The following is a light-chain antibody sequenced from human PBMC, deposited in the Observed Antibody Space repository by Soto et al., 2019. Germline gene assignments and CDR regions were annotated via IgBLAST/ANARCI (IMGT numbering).Light chain of an antibody. Sequence: QSALTQPPSVSGSPGQTITISCTGTSSDVGGYDVVSCYQQQPAKAPKLLIYEVAKRPSGVYHRFFGSKSGSTASLTVSGLQAEDEADDHCCSFSGGTTCWLFGGGTKLTVL. J-gene: IGLJ3*02. CDR2: EVA. CDR1: SSDVGGYDV. V-gene: IGLV2-23*02. CDR3: CSFSGGTTCWL.